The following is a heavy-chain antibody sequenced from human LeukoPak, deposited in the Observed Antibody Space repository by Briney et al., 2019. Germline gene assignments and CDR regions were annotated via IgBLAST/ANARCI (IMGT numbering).Heavy chain of an antibody. V-gene: IGHV3-23*01. CDR3: EKMKGHPLPKYYMDV. CDR1: GFTFSGFA. Sequence: GGSLRLSCAASGFTFSGFALSWVRRTPGKGLEWVSGISGSGDNTLYAASVKGAFPNSRNNYKNTLFLEMNSLRGGDPAIYYWEKMKGHPLPKYYMDVWGQGTTVGV. CDR2: ISGSGDNT. J-gene: IGHJ6*03.